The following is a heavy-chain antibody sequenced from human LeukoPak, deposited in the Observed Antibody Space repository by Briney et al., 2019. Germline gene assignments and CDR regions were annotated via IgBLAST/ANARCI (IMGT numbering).Heavy chain of an antibody. CDR2: IRSKPYGGTT. CDR3: TSGSATGTGSGY. CDR1: GFTFGDYI. J-gene: IGHJ4*02. V-gene: IGHV3-49*04. Sequence: GGSLRLSCTTSGFTFGDYIMSWVRQAPGKGLEWVGFIRSKPYGGTTDYAASVKGRFTISRDDSKSIAYLQMNSLKTEDTAVHYCTSGSATGTGSGYWGQGTLVTVSS. D-gene: IGHD6-13*01.